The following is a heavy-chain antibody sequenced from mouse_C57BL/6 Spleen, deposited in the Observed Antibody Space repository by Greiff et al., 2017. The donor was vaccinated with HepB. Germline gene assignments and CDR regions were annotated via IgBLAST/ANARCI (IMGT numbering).Heavy chain of an antibody. J-gene: IGHJ4*01. D-gene: IGHD4-1*01. Sequence: EVQLVESGGGLVQPGGSLKLSCAASGFTFSDYGMAWVRQAPRKGPEWVAFISNLAYSIYYADTVTGRFTISRENAKNTLYLEMSSLRSEDTAMYYCARHKLGSNYAMDYWGQGTSVTVSS. CDR1: GFTFSDYG. CDR2: ISNLAYSI. CDR3: ARHKLGSNYAMDY. V-gene: IGHV5-15*01.